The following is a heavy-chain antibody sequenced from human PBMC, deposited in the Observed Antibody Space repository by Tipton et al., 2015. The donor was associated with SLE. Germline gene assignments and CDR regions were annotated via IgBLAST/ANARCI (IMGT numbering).Heavy chain of an antibody. CDR3: ARVSWEYSSGQEPYFDY. V-gene: IGHV3-74*01. CDR1: GFTFSSYW. Sequence: ASGFTFSSYWMHWVRQAPGKGLVWVSRINSDGSSTSYADSVKGRFTISRDNAKNTLYLQMNSLRAEDTAVYYCARVSWEYSSGQEPYFDYWGQGTLVTVSS. D-gene: IGHD6-19*01. CDR2: INSDGSST. J-gene: IGHJ4*02.